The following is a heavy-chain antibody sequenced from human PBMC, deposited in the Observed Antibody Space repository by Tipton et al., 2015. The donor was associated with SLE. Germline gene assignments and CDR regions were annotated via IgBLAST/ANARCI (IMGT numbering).Heavy chain of an antibody. D-gene: IGHD3-3*01. CDR2: IYYSGTT. J-gene: IGHJ5*02. Sequence: TLSLTCTVSGGSISSSDSFWGWIRQSPGKGLEWIATIYYSGTTYYNPSLKSRVSMSLDTSKNQFPLRLSSVTAADTAVYYCARHFLEVIKVFGVVRHRMNWFDPWGQGTLVTVSA. CDR1: GGSISSSDSF. CDR3: ARHFLEVIKVFGVVRHRMNWFDP. V-gene: IGHV4-39*06.